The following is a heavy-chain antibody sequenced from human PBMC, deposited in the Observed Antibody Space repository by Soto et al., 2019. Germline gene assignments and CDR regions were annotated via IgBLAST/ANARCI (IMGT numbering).Heavy chain of an antibody. CDR1: GYPFTRYG. D-gene: IGHD3-10*01. Sequence: QILLVQSGAEVKKPGASAKVSCKTSGYPFTRYGITWVRQAPGQGLEWMGWISPYNGNSNYAQNLQGRITMTTYTTTSKDELESMWLRFDNTAVDYWAGAGVAAPPKDVSLPQEGRVDYFDHWGQGTLVTVSS. CDR2: ISPYNGNS. CDR3: AGAGVAAPPKDVSLPQEGRVDYFDH. J-gene: IGHJ4*02. V-gene: IGHV1-18*01.